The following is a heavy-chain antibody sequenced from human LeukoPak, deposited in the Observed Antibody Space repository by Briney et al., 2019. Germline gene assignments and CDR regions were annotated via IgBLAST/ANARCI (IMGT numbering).Heavy chain of an antibody. CDR3: ARDAGNSGYGCDL. CDR2: IKGDGSQK. Sequence: GGSLRLSCAASGFSFSDHWLDWVRQAPGKGLEWVAHIKGDGSQKYYVDSVKGRFTISRDNARNSLYLQMNNLRGEDTAIYYCARDAGNSGYGCDLWGQGTLVTVSS. V-gene: IGHV3-7*01. CDR1: GFSFSDHW. D-gene: IGHD5-12*01. J-gene: IGHJ5*02.